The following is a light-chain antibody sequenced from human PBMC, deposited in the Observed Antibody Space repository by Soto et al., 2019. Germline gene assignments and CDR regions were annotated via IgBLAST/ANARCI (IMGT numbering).Light chain of an antibody. J-gene: IGLJ2*01. CDR1: ASNIGSNY. V-gene: IGLV1-47*01. CDR3: AAWDDSLVV. Sequence: QSALTQPPSTSGTPGQRVTISCSGSASNIGSNYVYWYQQLPGSAPQLLIYRDNQRPSGVPDRFSGSRSGTSASLAISGLRSVDEADYYCAAWDDSLVVFGGGTKLTVL. CDR2: RDN.